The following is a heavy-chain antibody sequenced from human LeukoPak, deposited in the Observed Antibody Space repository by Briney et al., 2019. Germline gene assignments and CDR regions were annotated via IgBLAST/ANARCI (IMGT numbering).Heavy chain of an antibody. D-gene: IGHD3-22*01. V-gene: IGHV3-53*01. CDR1: GFTVSSNY. CDR2: IYSGGST. CDR3: ARGQKDSSGYYYYFDY. J-gene: IGHJ4*02. Sequence: GESLKISCAASGFTVSSNYMSWVRQAPGKGLEWVSVIYSGGSTYYADSVKGRFTISRDNSKNTLYLQMNSLRAEDTAVYYCARGQKDSSGYYYYFDYWGQGTLVTVSS.